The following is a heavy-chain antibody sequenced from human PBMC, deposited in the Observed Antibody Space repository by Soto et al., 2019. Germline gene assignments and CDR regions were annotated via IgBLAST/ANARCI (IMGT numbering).Heavy chain of an antibody. Sequence: GASVKVSCKASGYTFTSYDINWVRQATGQGLEWMGWMNPNSGNTGYAQKFQGRVTMTRNTSISTAYMELSSLRSEDTAVYYCAVEVGATTVSWFDPWGQGTLVTVSS. CDR1: GYTFTSYD. CDR3: AVEVGATTVSWFDP. CDR2: MNPNSGNT. V-gene: IGHV1-8*01. J-gene: IGHJ5*02. D-gene: IGHD1-26*01.